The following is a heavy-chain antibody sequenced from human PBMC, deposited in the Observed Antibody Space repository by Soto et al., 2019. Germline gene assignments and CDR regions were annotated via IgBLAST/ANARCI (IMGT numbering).Heavy chain of an antibody. J-gene: IGHJ3*02. CDR1: GYSLTSYA. Sequence: XSVKRACKASGYSLTSYAMHWVRQAPGQRLEWMGWINAGNGNTKYSQKFQGRVTITRDTSASTAYMELSSLRSEDTAVYYCARGKRRNVDTNDAFDIWGQRTMVTVSS. CDR3: ARGKRRNVDTNDAFDI. CDR2: INAGNGNT. V-gene: IGHV1-3*01. D-gene: IGHD5-18*01.